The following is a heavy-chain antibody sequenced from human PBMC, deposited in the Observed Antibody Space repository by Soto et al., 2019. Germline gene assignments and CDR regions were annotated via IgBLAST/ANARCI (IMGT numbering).Heavy chain of an antibody. J-gene: IGHJ6*02. CDR1: GFIFSDHY. CDR2: SKNKANSYTT. CDR3: TSAVSATRASGLDV. Sequence: EVQLVASGGGLVQPGGSLRLSCAASGFIFSDHYMDWVRQAPGKGLEWLGRSKNKANSYTTDYAESVKGRFTVSRDDSKNSLYLQMNSLKTEDTAVYYCTSAVSATRASGLDVWGQGTTVTVSS. V-gene: IGHV3-72*01. D-gene: IGHD2-15*01.